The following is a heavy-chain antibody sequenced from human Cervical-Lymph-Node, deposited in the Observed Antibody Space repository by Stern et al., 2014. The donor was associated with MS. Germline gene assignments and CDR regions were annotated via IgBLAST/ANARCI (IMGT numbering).Heavy chain of an antibody. J-gene: IGHJ4*02. D-gene: IGHD6-19*01. CDR3: ARTLSIAVAGYYFDY. V-gene: IGHV2-70*01. CDR2: IDWDDDK. Sequence: QITLKDSGPALVKPTQTLTLTCTFSGFSLSTSGMCVSWIRQPPGKALELLGLIDWDDDKYYSTSLKTRLTISKDTSKNQVVLTMTNMDPVDTATYYCARTLSIAVAGYYFDYWGQGTLVTVSS. CDR1: GFSLSTSGMC.